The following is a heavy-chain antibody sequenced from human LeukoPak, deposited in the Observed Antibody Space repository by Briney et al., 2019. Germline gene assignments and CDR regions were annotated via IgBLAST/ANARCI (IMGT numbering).Heavy chain of an antibody. Sequence: GGSLRLSCAASGFTFSSYAMSWVRQAPGKGLEWVSAISGSSGSTYYADSVKGRFTISRDNSKNTLYLQMNSLRAEDTAVYYCAKPGTMVRFRFDYWGQGTLVTVSS. CDR1: GFTFSSYA. D-gene: IGHD3-10*01. CDR2: ISGSSGST. V-gene: IGHV3-23*01. CDR3: AKPGTMVRFRFDY. J-gene: IGHJ4*02.